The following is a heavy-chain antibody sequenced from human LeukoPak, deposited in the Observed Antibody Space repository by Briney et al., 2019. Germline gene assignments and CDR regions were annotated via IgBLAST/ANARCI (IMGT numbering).Heavy chain of an antibody. J-gene: IGHJ3*02. CDR2: LRYAGSNK. Sequence: VQPGGPLRLSCAASGFTFSSYGMHWVRQAPGKGLEWVAFLRYAGSNKYYADSVKGRFTISRDNSKNTLYLQMNSLRAEDTAVYYCARGGAPYYDSSGYYSDAFDIWGQGTMVTVSS. D-gene: IGHD3-22*01. V-gene: IGHV3-30*02. CDR3: ARGGAPYYDSSGYYSDAFDI. CDR1: GFTFSSYG.